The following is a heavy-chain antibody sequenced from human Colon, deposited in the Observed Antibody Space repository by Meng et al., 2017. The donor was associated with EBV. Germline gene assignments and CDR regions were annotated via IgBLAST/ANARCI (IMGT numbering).Heavy chain of an antibody. CDR3: ARVSGRSFDP. CDR2: IYYIGGT. J-gene: IGHJ5*02. Sequence: QVQLQEPGPGLVKPSETLPLTCTVAGASVATGRYYWSWIRQPPGKGLEWIAYIYYIGGTNYNPSLKSRLTISLDTSKNQFSLSLRSVTAADTAVYYCARVSGRSFDPWGQGTLVTVSS. D-gene: IGHD3-10*01. V-gene: IGHV4-61*01. CDR1: GASVATGRYY.